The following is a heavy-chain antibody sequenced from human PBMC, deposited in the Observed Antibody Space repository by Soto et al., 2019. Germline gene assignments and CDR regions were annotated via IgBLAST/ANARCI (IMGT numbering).Heavy chain of an antibody. J-gene: IGHJ6*02. CDR2: IIPISGTA. V-gene: IGHV1-69*01. CDR1: GGTFSSYA. CDR3: ARSQGSSTSLEIYYYYYYGMDV. D-gene: IGHD2-2*01. Sequence: QVQLVQSGAEVKKPGSSVKVSCKASGGTFSSYAISWVRQAPGQGLEWMGGIIPISGTANYAKKFQGRVTITADESTSTAYRELSSRRSEDTAVYYCARSQGSSTSLEIYYYYYYGMDVWGQGTTVTVSS.